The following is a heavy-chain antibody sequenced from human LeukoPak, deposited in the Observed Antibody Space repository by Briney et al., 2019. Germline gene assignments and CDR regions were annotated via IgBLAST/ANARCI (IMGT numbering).Heavy chain of an antibody. CDR2: ISGDSSYI. J-gene: IGHJ6*02. D-gene: IGHD3-16*01. CDR3: ARGGGLDV. Sequence: NPGGSLRLSCAASGFIFSSYPLNWVRQAPGKGLEWVSTISGDSSYIQYADSVKGRFTISRDNAKNSLYLQMSNLRAEDTAVYFCARGGGLDVWGQGATVTVSS. CDR1: GFIFSSYP. V-gene: IGHV3-21*04.